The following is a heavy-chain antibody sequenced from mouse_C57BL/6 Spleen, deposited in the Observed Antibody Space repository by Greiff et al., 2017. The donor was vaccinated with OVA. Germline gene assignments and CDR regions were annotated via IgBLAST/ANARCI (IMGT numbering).Heavy chain of an antibody. V-gene: IGHV14-4*01. CDR1: GFNIKDDY. CDR2: IDPENGDT. CDR3: TTRKDYY. Sequence: VQLKESGAELVRPGASVKLSCTASGFNIKDDYMHWVKQRPEQGLEWIGWIDPENGDTEYASKFQGKATITADTSSNTAYLQLSSLTSEDTAVYYCTTRKDYYWGQGTTLTVSS. J-gene: IGHJ2*01.